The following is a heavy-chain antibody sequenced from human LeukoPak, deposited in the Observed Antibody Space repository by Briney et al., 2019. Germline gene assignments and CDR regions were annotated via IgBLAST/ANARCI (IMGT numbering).Heavy chain of an antibody. CDR2: IFSTGTT. V-gene: IGHV4-39*07. D-gene: IGHD3-22*01. CDR1: GGSISSSRNY. Sequence: SETLSLTCTVSGGSISSSRNYWGWVRQPPGKGLEWIGSIFSTGTTHYNPSLRSRVTISVDTSKNQFSLKLTTVTAADTAVYYCARDHYYDSSGYTFRHWGQGTLVTVSS. CDR3: ARDHYYDSSGYTFRH. J-gene: IGHJ1*01.